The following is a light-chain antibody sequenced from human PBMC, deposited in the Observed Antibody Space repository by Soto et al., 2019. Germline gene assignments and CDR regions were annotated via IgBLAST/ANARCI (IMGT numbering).Light chain of an antibody. V-gene: IGLV2-14*01. Sequence: QSVLTQPASVSGSPGQLITISCTGTSSDVGGYNYVSWYQQHPGKAPKLMIYAVSNRPSGVSNRFSGSKSGNTATLTISGLHAEEEADYYCCSYTVSGTCVFGTGTKVTVL. CDR2: AVS. CDR1: SSDVGGYNY. CDR3: CSYTVSGTCV. J-gene: IGLJ1*01.